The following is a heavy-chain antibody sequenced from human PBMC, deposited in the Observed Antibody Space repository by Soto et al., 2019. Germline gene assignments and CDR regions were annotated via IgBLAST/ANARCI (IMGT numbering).Heavy chain of an antibody. CDR3: AKGNTSGWYFFDY. CDR2: ISGTGRST. Sequence: EVQVWESGGDLVQPGGSLRLSCEASGFTFSNCAMSWVRQAPGKGLEWVSGISGTGRSTFYADSVKDRFTISRDNSKNTVYLQMTSLRAEDTAVYYCAKGNTSGWYFFDYWGQGTLVTVSS. D-gene: IGHD6-19*01. J-gene: IGHJ4*02. CDR1: GFTFSNCA. V-gene: IGHV3-23*01.